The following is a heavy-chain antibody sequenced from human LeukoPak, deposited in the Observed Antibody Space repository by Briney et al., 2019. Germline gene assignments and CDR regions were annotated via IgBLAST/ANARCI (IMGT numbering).Heavy chain of an antibody. V-gene: IGHV4-59*01. J-gene: IGHJ4*02. CDR1: GRSMSSYY. CDR2: IYYSGST. Sequence: SETLSLTCTVSGRSMSSYYWSWLRQPPGKGLEWIGYIYYSGSTNYNTSLKSRVTISVDTSKNQFSLKLSSVTAADTAVFYCARTRGYSYGSTFDYWGQGTLVTVSS. D-gene: IGHD5-18*01. CDR3: ARTRGYSYGSTFDY.